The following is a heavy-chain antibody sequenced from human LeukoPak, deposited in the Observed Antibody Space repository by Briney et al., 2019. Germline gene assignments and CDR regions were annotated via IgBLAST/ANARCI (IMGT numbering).Heavy chain of an antibody. CDR1: GFTFSSYG. Sequence: GGSLRLSCAASGFTFSSYGMHWVRQAPGKGLEWVAFIRYDGSNKYYADSVKGRFTISRDNSKNTLYLQMNSLRAEDTAVYYCARDSGLSETYYYDSIEGGAFDIWGQGTMVTVSS. V-gene: IGHV3-30*02. D-gene: IGHD3-22*01. CDR2: IRYDGSNK. J-gene: IGHJ3*02. CDR3: ARDSGLSETYYYDSIEGGAFDI.